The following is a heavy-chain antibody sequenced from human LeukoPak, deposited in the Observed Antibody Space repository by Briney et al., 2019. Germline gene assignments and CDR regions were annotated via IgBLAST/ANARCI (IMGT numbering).Heavy chain of an antibody. CDR1: GFTVSSSY. CDR3: AREVVSSPSYFDS. V-gene: IGHV3-53*01. J-gene: IGHJ4*02. Sequence: GGSLRLSCAASGFTVSSSYMYWVRQAPGKGLEWVSFFYRGDSTYYAESVRGRFTTSRDNSKNTLYLLMNSLIPKDTAVYYCAREVVSSPSYFDSWGQGTLVTVSS. CDR2: FYRGDST. D-gene: IGHD2-15*01.